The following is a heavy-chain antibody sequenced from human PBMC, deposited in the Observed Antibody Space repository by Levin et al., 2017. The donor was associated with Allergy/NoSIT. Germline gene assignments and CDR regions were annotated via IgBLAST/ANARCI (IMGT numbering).Heavy chain of an antibody. CDR1: GGTFNTFH. CDR2: IIPVFGST. CDR3: TKGSCLTATCWGPYTWFDP. D-gene: IGHD7-27*01. J-gene: IGHJ5*02. Sequence: ASVKVSCKVSGGTFNTFHLNWVRQAPGQGLEWMGRIIPVFGSTNYAQKFQDRVTITADKSTGTAYMELSSLRSEDTALYYCTKGSCLTATCWGPYTWFDPWGQGTLVTVSS. V-gene: IGHV1-69*06.